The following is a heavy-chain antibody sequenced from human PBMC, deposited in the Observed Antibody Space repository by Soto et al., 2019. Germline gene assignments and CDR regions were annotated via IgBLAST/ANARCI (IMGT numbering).Heavy chain of an antibody. V-gene: IGHV5-51*01. Sequence: PXESLKISCRTSGYSFASNVVGWVRQKPGKGLEWVGIIYPGDSDTRYSPSFQGQVSISADKSINTAYLQWSSLKASDTAMYYCARLARTILGTITLSPSGYFDDWGHGTLVTVSS. D-gene: IGHD3-3*01. CDR1: GYSFASNV. J-gene: IGHJ4*01. CDR2: IYPGDSDT. CDR3: ARLARTILGTITLSPSGYFDD.